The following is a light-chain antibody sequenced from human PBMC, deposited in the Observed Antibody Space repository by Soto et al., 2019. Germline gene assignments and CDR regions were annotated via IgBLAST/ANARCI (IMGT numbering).Light chain of an antibody. CDR3: SSYAVSNNFEV. CDR2: EVS. J-gene: IGLJ2*01. V-gene: IGLV2-8*01. Sequence: QSALTQPPSASGSPGQSVTISCTGTSSDVGGYNYVSWYQQHPGKAPKLMIYEVSKRPSGVPDRFSGSKSGNTASLTVSGLQAEDEADYYCSSYAVSNNFEVFGGGTKLPV. CDR1: SSDVGGYNY.